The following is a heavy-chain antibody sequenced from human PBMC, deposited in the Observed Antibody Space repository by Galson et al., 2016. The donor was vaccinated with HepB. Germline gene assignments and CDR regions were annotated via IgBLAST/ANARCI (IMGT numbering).Heavy chain of an antibody. CDR1: GFTFSAST. V-gene: IGHV3-73*01. D-gene: IGHD1-26*01. J-gene: IGHJ4*02. CDR2: IRSKANNYAT. CDR3: TRWTYTGSD. Sequence: SLRLSCAASGFTFSASTMHWVRQASGKGLEWLGRIRSKANNYATTYAVSVKGRFSISRDDSKNTAYLQISSLKTEDTAVYYCTRWTYTGSDWGQGTLVTVSS.